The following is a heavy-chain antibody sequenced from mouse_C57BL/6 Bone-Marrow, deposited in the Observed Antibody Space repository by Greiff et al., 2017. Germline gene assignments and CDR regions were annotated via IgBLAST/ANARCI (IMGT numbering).Heavy chain of an antibody. CDR3: ARDDGTRAY. J-gene: IGHJ3*01. V-gene: IGHV5-4*01. Sequence: EVQRVESGGGLVKPGGSLKLSCAASGFTFSSYAMSWVRQTPEKRLEWVATISDGGSYTYYPDNVKGRFTISRDNAKNNLYLQMSHLKSEDTAMYYCARDDGTRAYWGQGTLVTVSA. D-gene: IGHD2-3*01. CDR2: ISDGGSYT. CDR1: GFTFSSYA.